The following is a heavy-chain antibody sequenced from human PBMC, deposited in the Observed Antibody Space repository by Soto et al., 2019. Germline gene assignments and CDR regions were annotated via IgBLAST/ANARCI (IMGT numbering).Heavy chain of an antibody. Sequence: GGSLRLSCAASGLTFSSYSMNWVRQAPGKGLEWVSSISSSSYIYYADSVKGRFTISRDNAKNSLYLQMNSLRAEDTAVYYCARDEYSSSFFQNYYYYMDVWGKGTTVTVSS. V-gene: IGHV3-21*01. CDR2: ISSSSYI. J-gene: IGHJ6*03. CDR3: ARDEYSSSFFQNYYYYMDV. CDR1: GLTFSSYS. D-gene: IGHD6-6*01.